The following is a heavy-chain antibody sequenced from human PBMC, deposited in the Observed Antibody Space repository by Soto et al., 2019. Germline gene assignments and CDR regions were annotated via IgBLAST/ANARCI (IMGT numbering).Heavy chain of an antibody. J-gene: IGHJ4*02. CDR1: GGSFSGYY. CDR2: INHSGST. D-gene: IGHD5-12*01. Sequence: QVQLQQWGAGLLKPSETLSLTCAVYGGSFSGYYWSWIRQPPGKGLEWIGEINHSGSTNYNPSLKSRVXXSXDXXKNQFSLKLSSVTAADTAVYYCARGVEKVATYFDYWGQGTLVTVSS. V-gene: IGHV4-34*01. CDR3: ARGVEKVATYFDY.